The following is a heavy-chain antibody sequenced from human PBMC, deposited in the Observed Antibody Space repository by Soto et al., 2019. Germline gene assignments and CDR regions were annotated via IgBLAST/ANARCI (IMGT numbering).Heavy chain of an antibody. V-gene: IGHV1-8*01. CDR3: VGQNYYYYGMDV. Sequence: ASEKVSCKASGYTFTSYDINWVRQATGQGLEWMGWMNPNIGNKGYAQKFQGRVTMTRNKSISTAYMELSSLRSEDTAVYYCVGQNYYYYGMDVWGQGTTVTVSS. CDR1: GYTFTSYD. CDR2: MNPNIGNK. J-gene: IGHJ6*02.